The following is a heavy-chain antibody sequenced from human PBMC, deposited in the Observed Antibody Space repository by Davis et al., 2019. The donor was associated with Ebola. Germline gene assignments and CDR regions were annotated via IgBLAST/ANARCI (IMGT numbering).Heavy chain of an antibody. Sequence: ASVKVSCKASGYTFTGYYMHWVRQAPGQGLEWMGWINPNTGGTNYAQKFQGRVTMTRDTSVSTAYMELRSLRSDDTAVYYCARDREYSSSWAGSAYYYYGMDVWGQGTTVTVSS. CDR2: INPNTGGT. D-gene: IGHD6-13*01. V-gene: IGHV1-2*02. J-gene: IGHJ6*02. CDR3: ARDREYSSSWAGSAYYYYGMDV. CDR1: GYTFTGYY.